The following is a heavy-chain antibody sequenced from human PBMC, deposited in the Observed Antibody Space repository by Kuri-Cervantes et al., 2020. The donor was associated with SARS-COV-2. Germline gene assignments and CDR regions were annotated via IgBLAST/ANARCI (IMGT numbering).Heavy chain of an antibody. CDR2: INPDGSYT. D-gene: IGHD6-19*01. J-gene: IGHJ3*02. V-gene: IGHV3-74*01. Sequence: GESLKISCAASGFTFSGHWIHWVRQAPGKGLVWVSRINPDGSYTNNADSVKGRFTLSRDNAKNMLFLQMNSLRAEDTALYYCAKVRNSGWADAFDIWGQGTMVTV. CDR1: GFTFSGHW. CDR3: AKVRNSGWADAFDI.